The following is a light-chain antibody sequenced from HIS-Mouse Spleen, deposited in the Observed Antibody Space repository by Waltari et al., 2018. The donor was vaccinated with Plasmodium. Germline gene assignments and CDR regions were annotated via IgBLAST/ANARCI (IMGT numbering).Light chain of an antibody. CDR2: AAS. CDR1: QGISSY. J-gene: IGKJ4*01. V-gene: IGKV1-8*01. CDR3: QQYYSYLLT. Sequence: ATRMTQCPTSLSAYTGDRVTITCLASQGISSYLDWYQQKPGKAPKLLIYAASTLQSGVPSRFSGSGSGTDFTLTISCLQSEDFATYYCQQYYSYLLTFGGGTKVEIK.